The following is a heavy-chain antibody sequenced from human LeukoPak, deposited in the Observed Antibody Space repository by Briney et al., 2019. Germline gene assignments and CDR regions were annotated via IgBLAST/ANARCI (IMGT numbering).Heavy chain of an antibody. CDR3: VREVGSTRVEFAF. D-gene: IGHD1-26*01. V-gene: IGHV1-18*01. J-gene: IGHJ4*02. CDR1: GYDFSRYG. Sequence: ASVKISCKASGYDFSRYGITWVRQAPGQGLESMGWISVSTGNTNYAQKLQGRVTMTTDTSTDTAYMELRSLSSDDTALYFCVREVGSTRVEFAFWGQGTLVTVSS. CDR2: ISVSTGNT.